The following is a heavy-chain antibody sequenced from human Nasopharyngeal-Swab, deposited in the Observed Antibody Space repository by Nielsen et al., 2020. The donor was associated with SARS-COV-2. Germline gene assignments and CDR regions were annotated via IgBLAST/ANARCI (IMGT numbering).Heavy chain of an antibody. Sequence: WVRQAPGQGLEWMGWINTNTGNPTYAQGFTGRFVFSLDTSVSTAYLQISSLKAEDTAVYYCAGAFVSSWPYYYYGMDVWGQGTTVTVSS. D-gene: IGHD6-13*01. CDR3: AGAFVSSWPYYYYGMDV. V-gene: IGHV7-4-1*02. J-gene: IGHJ6*02. CDR2: INTNTGNP.